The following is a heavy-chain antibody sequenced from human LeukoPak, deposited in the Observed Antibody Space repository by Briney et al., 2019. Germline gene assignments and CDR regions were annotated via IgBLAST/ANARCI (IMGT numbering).Heavy chain of an antibody. CDR1: GYTFTGYH. V-gene: IGHV1-18*04. CDR2: INPYNGNR. Sequence: ASVKVSCKASGYTFTGYHMHWVRQAPGQGLEWMGWINPYNGNRYYAKKFQDRFNMTTDTSTSTVYLELQTLKSDDTAIYYCARFQASEFRGFDHWGQGTLITVSS. CDR3: ARFQASEFRGFDH. D-gene: IGHD3-10*01. J-gene: IGHJ4*02.